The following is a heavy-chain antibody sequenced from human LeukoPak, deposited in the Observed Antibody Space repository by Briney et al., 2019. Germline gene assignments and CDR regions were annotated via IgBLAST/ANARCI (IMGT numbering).Heavy chain of an antibody. J-gene: IGHJ3*02. V-gene: IGHV4-39*07. CDR2: IYYSGST. Sequence: SETLSLTCTVSGGSISSSSYYWGWIRQPPGKGLEWIGSIYYSGSTYYKPSLKSRVTISVDTSKNQFSLKLSSVTAADMAVYYCARDSVIVVSSGAFDIWGQGTMVTVSS. CDR3: ARDSVIVVSSGAFDI. CDR1: GGSISSSSYY. D-gene: IGHD2/OR15-2a*01.